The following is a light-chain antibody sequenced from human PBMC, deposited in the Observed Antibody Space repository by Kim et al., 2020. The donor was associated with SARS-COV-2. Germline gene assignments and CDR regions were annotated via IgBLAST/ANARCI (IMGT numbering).Light chain of an antibody. CDR1: DIGSQS. CDR2: NDR. V-gene: IGLV3-21*01. CDR3: QVWDSTSEHPWV. J-gene: IGLJ3*02. Sequence: PGKTATSTCGGNDIGSQSVHWCQQKPGQAPVLVMYNDRSRPSGIPERFSGSNSGNTATLIISRVEAGDEADYYCQVWDSTSEHPWVFGGGTQLTVL.